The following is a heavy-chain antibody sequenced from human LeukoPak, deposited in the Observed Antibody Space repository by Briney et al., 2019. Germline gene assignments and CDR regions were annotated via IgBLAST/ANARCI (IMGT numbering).Heavy chain of an antibody. CDR1: GFTFSSYG. D-gene: IGHD3-3*01. J-gene: IGHJ4*02. V-gene: IGHV3-30*02. Sequence: GGSLRLSCAASGFTFSSYGMHWVRQAPGKGLEWVAFIRYDGSNKYYADSVKGRFTISRDNSKNTLYLQMNSLRAEDTAVYYCASDNNYDFWSGPSSDWGQGTLVTVSS. CDR2: IRYDGSNK. CDR3: ASDNNYDFWSGPSSD.